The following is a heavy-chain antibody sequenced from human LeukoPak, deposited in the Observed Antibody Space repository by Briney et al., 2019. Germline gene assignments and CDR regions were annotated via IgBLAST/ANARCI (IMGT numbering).Heavy chain of an antibody. Sequence: GASVKVSCKASGYTFSTYAITWVRQAPGQGLEWMGWISAYNGDTNYAQKFQGRVTMTRDTSISTAYMELSRLRSDDTAVYYCARVGDYYYMDVWGKGTTVTVSS. V-gene: IGHV1-18*01. CDR2: ISAYNGDT. CDR3: ARVGDYYYMDV. J-gene: IGHJ6*03. CDR1: GYTFSTYA.